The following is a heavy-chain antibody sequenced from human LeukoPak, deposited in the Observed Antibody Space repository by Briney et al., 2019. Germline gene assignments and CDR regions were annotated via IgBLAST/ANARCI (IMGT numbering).Heavy chain of an antibody. Sequence: SETLSLTCAVYGGSFSGYYWSWIRQPPGKGLEWIGEINHSGSTNYKPSLKSRVTISVDTSKNQFSLKLSSVTAAATAVYYCAREYYDLGDGYNPGGVDPWGQGTLVTVSS. CDR2: INHSGST. CDR3: AREYYDLGDGYNPGGVDP. CDR1: GGSFSGYY. J-gene: IGHJ5*02. D-gene: IGHD5-24*01. V-gene: IGHV4-34*01.